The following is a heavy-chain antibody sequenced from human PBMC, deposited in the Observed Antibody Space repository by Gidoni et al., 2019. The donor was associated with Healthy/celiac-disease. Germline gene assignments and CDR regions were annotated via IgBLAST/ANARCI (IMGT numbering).Heavy chain of an antibody. D-gene: IGHD3-10*01. Sequence: QVQLVESGGGLVKPGGSLRLSCAASGFTFSDYYMSWIRQAPGKGLEWVSYISSSGSTIYYADSVKGRFTISRDNAKNSLYLQMNSLRAEDTAVYYCARDHHDYGSGSKNYYYYYGMDVWGQGTTVTVSS. CDR2: ISSSGSTI. CDR1: GFTFSDYY. V-gene: IGHV3-11*01. CDR3: ARDHHDYGSGSKNYYYYYGMDV. J-gene: IGHJ6*02.